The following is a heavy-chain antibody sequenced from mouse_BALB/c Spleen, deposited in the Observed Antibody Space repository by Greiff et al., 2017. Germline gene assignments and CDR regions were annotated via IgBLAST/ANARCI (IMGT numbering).Heavy chain of an antibody. CDR3: ARSYYDYPAY. D-gene: IGHD2-4*01. CDR2: INPGSGGT. CDR1: GYAFTNYL. Sequence: QVQLQQSGAELVRPGTSVKVSCKASGYAFTNYLIEWVKQRPGQGLEWIGVINPGSGGTNYNEKFKGKATLTADKSSSTAYMQLSSLTSDDSAVYFCARSYYDYPAYWGQGTLVTVSA. V-gene: IGHV1-54*01. J-gene: IGHJ3*01.